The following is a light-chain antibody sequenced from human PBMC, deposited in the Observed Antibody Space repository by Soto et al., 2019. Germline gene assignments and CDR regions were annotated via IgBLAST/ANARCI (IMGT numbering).Light chain of an antibody. CDR1: QSISSY. J-gene: IGKJ3*01. Sequence: DIQMTQSPSSLSASVGDRVTITCRASQSISSYLNWYRQKPGKAPELLIYAASSLQSGVPSRFSGSGSGTDFPLTISSLQPEDFATYYCQQSYSNPPAFGPGTKVDIK. CDR2: AAS. V-gene: IGKV1-39*01. CDR3: QQSYSNPPA.